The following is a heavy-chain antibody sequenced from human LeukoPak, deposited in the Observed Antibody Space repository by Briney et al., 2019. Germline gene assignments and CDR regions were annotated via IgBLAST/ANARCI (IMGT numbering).Heavy chain of an antibody. CDR1: GGSISSDNYY. J-gene: IGHJ4*02. D-gene: IGHD2/OR15-2a*01. Sequence: SETLSLTCTVSGGSISSDNYYWAWIRPPPGKGLEWIGSIYYSGSTYYNPSLKSRVTMSVDTSKNQFSLKLSSVTATDTAVYYCARLSFLNQFDYWGQGTLVTVFS. CDR2: IYYSGST. V-gene: IGHV4-39*01. CDR3: ARLSFLNQFDY.